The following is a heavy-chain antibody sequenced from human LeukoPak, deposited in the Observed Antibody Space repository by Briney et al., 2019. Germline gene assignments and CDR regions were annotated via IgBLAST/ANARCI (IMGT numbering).Heavy chain of an antibody. Sequence: SETLSLTCIVSSGSISSYYWSWIRQPAGKGLEWIGRIYTSGNTNYNPSLKSRVTMSVDTSKNQFSLKLDSVTAADTAVYYCARGRRLPLTDYWGQGTLVTVSS. CDR3: ARGRRLPLTDY. CDR2: IYTSGNT. CDR1: SGSISSYY. V-gene: IGHV4-4*07. D-gene: IGHD6-25*01. J-gene: IGHJ4*02.